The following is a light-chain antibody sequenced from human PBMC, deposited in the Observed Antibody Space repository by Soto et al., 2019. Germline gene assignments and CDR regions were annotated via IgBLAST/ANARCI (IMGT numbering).Light chain of an antibody. CDR1: GSNIGSTT. CDR3: AAWDDSRIGV. V-gene: IGLV1-44*01. CDR2: SNN. Sequence: QAVVTQPPSVSGTPGQRVSISCSGSGSNIGSTTVNWFQVLPGTAPKLVIYSNNQRPSGVPERFSGSKSGTSASLAISGLQSEDEADYYCAAWDDSRIGVFGTGTKVTVL. J-gene: IGLJ1*01.